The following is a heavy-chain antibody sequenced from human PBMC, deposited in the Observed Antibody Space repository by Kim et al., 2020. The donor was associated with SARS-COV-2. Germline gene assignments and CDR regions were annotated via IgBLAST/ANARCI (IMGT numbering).Heavy chain of an antibody. CDR1: GFTFSSYA. CDR2: IDSGGSNR. Sequence: GGSLRLSCAASGFTFSSYAMSWVRQAPGKGLEWVSSIDSGGSNRYYADSVKGRFTISRDNSKNTLYLQMNSLRAEDTAVYYCASGVVGANYWGQGTLVTVSS. CDR3: ASGVVGANY. D-gene: IGHD2-15*01. V-gene: IGHV3-23*03. J-gene: IGHJ4*02.